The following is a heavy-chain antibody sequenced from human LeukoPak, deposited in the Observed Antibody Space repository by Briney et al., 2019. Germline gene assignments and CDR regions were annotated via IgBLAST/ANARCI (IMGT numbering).Heavy chain of an antibody. CDR3: ARVVGGPDVGRDAFSV. Sequence: GGSLRLSCAASESTLANYAVAWFRQAPGEGLQWVSSISGSGDITYYADSVRGRFTVSRDNSKNTMLLQMNSLRAEDAAIYFCARVVGGPDVGRDAFSVWARGTLVTVSP. CDR1: ESTLANYA. J-gene: IGHJ3*01. D-gene: IGHD6-19*01. CDR2: ISGSGDIT. V-gene: IGHV3-23*01.